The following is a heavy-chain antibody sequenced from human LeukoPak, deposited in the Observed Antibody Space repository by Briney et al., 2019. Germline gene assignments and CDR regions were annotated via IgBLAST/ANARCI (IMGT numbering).Heavy chain of an antibody. V-gene: IGHV4-38-2*02. CDR1: GYSISSGYY. J-gene: IGHJ4*02. D-gene: IGHD3-22*01. CDR2: IYHSGST. Sequence: PSETLSLTYTVSGYSISSGYYWGWIRQPPGKGLEWIGSIYHSGSTYYNLSLKSRVTISVDTSKNQFSLKLSSVTAADTAVYYCAREPRFDSSGYYSDYWGQGTLVTVSS. CDR3: AREPRFDSSGYYSDY.